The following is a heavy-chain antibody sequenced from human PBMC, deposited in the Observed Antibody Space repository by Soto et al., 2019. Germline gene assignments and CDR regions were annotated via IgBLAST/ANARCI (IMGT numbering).Heavy chain of an antibody. CDR2: FDPEDGET. J-gene: IGHJ6*02. CDR1: GYTLTELS. D-gene: IGHD4-4*01. Sequence: ASVKVSCKVSGYTLTELSMHWVRQAPGKGLEWMGGFDPEDGETIYAQKFQGRVTMTEDTSTDTAYMELNSLRSEDTAVYYCATAREVLTTVTQYGMDVWGQGTTVTVSS. V-gene: IGHV1-24*01. CDR3: ATAREVLTTVTQYGMDV.